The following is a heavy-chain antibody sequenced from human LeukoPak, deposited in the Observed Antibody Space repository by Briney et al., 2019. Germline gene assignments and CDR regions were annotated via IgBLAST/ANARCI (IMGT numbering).Heavy chain of an antibody. V-gene: IGHV3-23*01. Sequence: GGSLRLSCAVSGFTFSSYAMSWLRQAPEKGLEWVSAVSVTGGSTYYGDSVKGRFTISRDNSKNTLYLQMNSLRAEDTAVYYCAKAPLYYDYWQYYFDYWGQGTLVTVSS. D-gene: IGHD3-22*01. CDR2: VSVTGGST. J-gene: IGHJ4*02. CDR3: AKAPLYYDYWQYYFDY. CDR1: GFTFSSYA.